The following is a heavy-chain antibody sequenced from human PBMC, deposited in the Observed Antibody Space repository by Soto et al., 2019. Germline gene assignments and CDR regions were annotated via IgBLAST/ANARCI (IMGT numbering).Heavy chain of an antibody. CDR2: IWYDGSKE. Sequence: PGGSLRLSXAASGFTFSNYGMYWVRQAPGKGLEWVALIWYDGSKEDYADSVKGRFTISRDNSKNTLYLQMNSLRAEDTAVYNCARDFWYEGPHSYFDYWGQGALVTVSS. CDR3: ARDFWYEGPHSYFDY. D-gene: IGHD6-13*01. J-gene: IGHJ4*01. V-gene: IGHV3-33*01. CDR1: GFTFSNYG.